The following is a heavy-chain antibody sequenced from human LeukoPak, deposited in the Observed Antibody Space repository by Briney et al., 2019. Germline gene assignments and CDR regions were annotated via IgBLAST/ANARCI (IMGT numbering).Heavy chain of an antibody. J-gene: IGHJ5*02. CDR2: MNPNSGNT. CDR3: ARGVSNYPDWFDP. D-gene: IGHD4-11*01. CDR1: GYTFTSYD. V-gene: IGHV1-8*01. Sequence: GASAKVSCKASGYTFTSYDINWVRQATGQGLEWMGWMNPNSGNTGYAQKFQGRVTMTRNTSISTAYMELSSLRSEDTAVYYCARGVSNYPDWFDPWGQGTLVTVSS.